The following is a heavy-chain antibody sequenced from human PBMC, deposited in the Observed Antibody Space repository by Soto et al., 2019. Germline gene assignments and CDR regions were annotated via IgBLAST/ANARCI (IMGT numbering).Heavy chain of an antibody. CDR1: GFTFSSDA. J-gene: IGHJ5*02. Sequence: GGSLRLSCSASGFTFSSDAMHCVRQAPGKGLEYVSAISSNGGSTYYADSVKGRFTISRDNSKNTLYLQMSSLRAEDTVVYYCVKDRLAYSSSFRRRGGTYNWFDLCGQGTLVTLSS. V-gene: IGHV3-64D*08. CDR3: VKDRLAYSSSFRRRGGTYNWFDL. D-gene: IGHD6-6*01. CDR2: ISSNGGST.